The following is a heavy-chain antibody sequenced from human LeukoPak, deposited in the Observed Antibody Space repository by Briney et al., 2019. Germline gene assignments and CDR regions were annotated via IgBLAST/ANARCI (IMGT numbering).Heavy chain of an antibody. J-gene: IGHJ4*02. CDR3: AKDIVGGGDDY. Sequence: GESLRLSCEASGFTFTKFWMSWVRQAPGKGLEWVANIQEDGKKENYVDSVRGRFTISRDNAKNSIYLQMHSLRVEDTAVYYCAKDIVGGGDDYWGQGTLVIVSS. V-gene: IGHV3-7*01. CDR2: IQEDGKKE. D-gene: IGHD2-21*02. CDR1: GFTFTKFW.